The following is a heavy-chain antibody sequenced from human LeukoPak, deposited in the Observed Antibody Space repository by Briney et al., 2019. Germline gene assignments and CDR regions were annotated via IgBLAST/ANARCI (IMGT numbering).Heavy chain of an antibody. CDR2: MNPNSGST. CDR3: ARGPQQLRFDP. V-gene: IGHV1-8*01. Sequence: ASVEVSCKASGYTFTSYDINWVRQATGQGLEWMGWMNPNSGSTGYAQKFQGRVTMTRNTSISTAYMELSSLRSEDTAVYYCARGPQQLRFDPWGQGTLVTVSS. CDR1: GYTFTSYD. D-gene: IGHD6-13*01. J-gene: IGHJ5*02.